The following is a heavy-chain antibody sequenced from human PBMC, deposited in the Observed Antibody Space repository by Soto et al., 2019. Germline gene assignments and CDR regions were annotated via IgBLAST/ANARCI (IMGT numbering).Heavy chain of an antibody. V-gene: IGHV4-59*08. J-gene: IGHJ3*02. CDR3: ARQTSGRAFEI. CDR2: IYYSGGT. Sequence: LEILSLTCTVSGGSIINYYWSWIRQPPGKGLEWTASIYYSGGTNYNPSLESRVTISVDTSKNQFSLRLSSLTAADTAVYYCARQTSGRAFEIWGQGTMVTVSS. CDR1: GGSIINYY.